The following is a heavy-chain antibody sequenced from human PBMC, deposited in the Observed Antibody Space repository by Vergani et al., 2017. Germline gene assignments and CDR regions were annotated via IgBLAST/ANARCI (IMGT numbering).Heavy chain of an antibody. J-gene: IGHJ5*02. Sequence: QVQLVQSGAEVKKPGASVKVSCKASGYTFTSYDINWVRQATGQGLEWMGWMNPNSGNTGYAQKFQGRVTKTRNTSISTAYMELSSLRSEDTAVYYWARGPRTPFVGVATRGWFDPWGQGTLVTVSS. CDR3: ARGPRTPFVGVATRGWFDP. CDR2: MNPNSGNT. D-gene: IGHD3-3*01. CDR1: GYTFTSYD. V-gene: IGHV1-8*01.